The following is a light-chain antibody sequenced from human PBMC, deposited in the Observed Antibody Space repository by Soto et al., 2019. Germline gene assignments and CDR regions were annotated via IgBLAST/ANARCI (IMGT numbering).Light chain of an antibody. CDR3: QQYNNWHPWT. CDR2: GAS. CDR1: QSVSSN. J-gene: IGKJ1*01. V-gene: IGKV3-15*01. Sequence: EIVMTQSPATLSVSPGERATLSCRASQSVSSNLAWYQQKPGQAPRLLIYGASTRATGIPARFSGRGSGTEFTLTISSLQSEDVAVYYCQQYNNWHPWTFGQGTKVEIK.